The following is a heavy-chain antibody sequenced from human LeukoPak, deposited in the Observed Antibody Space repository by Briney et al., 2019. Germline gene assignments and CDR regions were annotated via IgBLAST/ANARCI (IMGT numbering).Heavy chain of an antibody. D-gene: IGHD3-10*02. CDR1: GFTFSSYS. CDR3: ARGTMFPYYFDY. Sequence: PGRSLRLSCAASGFTFSSYSMKWVRQAPGKGLEWVSFISSSSSYIYYADSLKGRFTISRDNAKNSLYLQMNSLGAEDTAVYYCARGTMFPYYFDYWGQGTLVTVSS. V-gene: IGHV3-21*01. CDR2: ISSSSSYI. J-gene: IGHJ4*02.